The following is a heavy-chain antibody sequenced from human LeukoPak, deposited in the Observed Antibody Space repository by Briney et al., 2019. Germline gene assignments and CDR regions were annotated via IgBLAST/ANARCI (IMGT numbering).Heavy chain of an antibody. J-gene: IGHJ4*02. D-gene: IGHD3-10*01. CDR1: GGTFSSYA. CDR3: ARSMVRGFILFYY. V-gene: IGHV1-69*04. Sequence: SVTVSCKASGGTFSSYAISWVRQAPGQGLEWMGRIIPILGIANYAQKFQGRVTITADESTSTAYMELSSLRSEDTAVYYCARSMVRGFILFYYWGQGTLVTVSS. CDR2: IIPILGIA.